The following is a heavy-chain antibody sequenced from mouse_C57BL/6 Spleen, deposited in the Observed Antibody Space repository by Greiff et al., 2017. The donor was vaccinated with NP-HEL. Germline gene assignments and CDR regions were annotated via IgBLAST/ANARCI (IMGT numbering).Heavy chain of an antibody. CDR2: IHPNSGST. CDR3: ARGGYRYVDV. J-gene: IGHJ1*03. CDR1: GYTFTSYW. V-gene: IGHV1-64*01. Sequence: VQLQQSGAELVKPGASVKLSCKASGYTFTSYWMHWVKPRPGQGLEWIGMIHPNSGSTNYNEKFKSKATLTVDKSSSTAYLQPSSLTSEAPAVYYCARGGYRYVDVWSKRTTVTVS.